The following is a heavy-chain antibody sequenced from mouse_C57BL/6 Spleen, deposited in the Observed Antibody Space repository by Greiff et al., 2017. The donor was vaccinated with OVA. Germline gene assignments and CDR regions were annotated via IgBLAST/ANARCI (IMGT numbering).Heavy chain of an antibody. CDR2: IWSGGST. V-gene: IGHV2-2*01. J-gene: IGHJ2*01. CDR1: GFSLTSYG. Sequence: VQLQQSGPGLVQPSQSLSITCTVSGFSLTSYGVHWVRQSPGKGLEWLGVIWSGGSTDNNAAFISRLSISKDNSKSQVFFKMNSLQADDTAIYYCARSSFDYWGQGTTLTVSS. CDR3: ARSSFDY.